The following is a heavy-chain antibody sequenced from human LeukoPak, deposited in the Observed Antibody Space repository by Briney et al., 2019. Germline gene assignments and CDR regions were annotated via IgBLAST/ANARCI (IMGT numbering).Heavy chain of an antibody. CDR1: GGSISSGDYY. CDR3: ARGVVPAANALDY. V-gene: IGHV4-30-4*01. Sequence: SETLSLTCTVSGGSISSGDYYWSWIRQPPGKGLEWIGYIYYSGSTYYNPSLKSRVTISVDTSKNQFSLKLSSVTAADTAVYYCARGVVPAANALDYWGQGTLVTASS. CDR2: IYYSGST. J-gene: IGHJ4*02. D-gene: IGHD2-2*01.